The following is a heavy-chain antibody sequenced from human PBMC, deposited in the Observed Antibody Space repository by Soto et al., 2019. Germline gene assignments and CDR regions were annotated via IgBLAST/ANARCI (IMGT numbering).Heavy chain of an antibody. CDR3: ARGDFDSSANYYAGWFDP. Sequence: ASVKVSCKASGYTFTAYYMHCLRQAPGQVLEWMGWINPNSGGTKYAQKFQGRVTMTNDTSISTAYMELSRLGSDDTAVYYCARGDFDSSANYYAGWFDPWGQGTLVTVSS. CDR2: INPNSGGT. V-gene: IGHV1-2*02. J-gene: IGHJ5*02. D-gene: IGHD3-22*01. CDR1: GYTFTAYY.